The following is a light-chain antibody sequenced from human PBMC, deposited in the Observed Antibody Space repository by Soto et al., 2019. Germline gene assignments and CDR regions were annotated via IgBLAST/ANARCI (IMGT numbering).Light chain of an antibody. Sequence: EIVMTQSPATLSVSPGERATLSCRASQSVSSNLAWYQQKPGQAPRLLIYGASTRATGIPARFSGSGSGTEFPLTISSLQSGDFAVYYCQQYNNWPFTFGPGTKVDIK. CDR3: QQYNNWPFT. CDR2: GAS. J-gene: IGKJ3*01. V-gene: IGKV3-15*01. CDR1: QSVSSN.